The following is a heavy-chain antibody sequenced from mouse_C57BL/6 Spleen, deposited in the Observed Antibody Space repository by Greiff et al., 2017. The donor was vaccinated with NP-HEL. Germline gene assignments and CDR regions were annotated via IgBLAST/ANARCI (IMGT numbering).Heavy chain of an antibody. CDR1: GYTFTDYE. V-gene: IGHV1-15*01. CDR3: TRSYITTVVANWYFDV. CDR2: IDPETGGT. Sequence: VQLQQSGAELVRPGASVTLSCKASGYTFTDYEMHWVKQTPVHGLEWIGAIDPETGGTAYNQKFKGKAILTADKSSSTAYMELRSLTSEDSAVYYCTRSYITTVVANWYFDVWGTGTTVTVSS. J-gene: IGHJ1*03. D-gene: IGHD1-1*01.